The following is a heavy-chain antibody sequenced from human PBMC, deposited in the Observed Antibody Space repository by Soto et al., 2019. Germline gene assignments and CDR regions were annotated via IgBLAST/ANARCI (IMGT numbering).Heavy chain of an antibody. J-gene: IGHJ4*02. CDR3: ARSTDRYYFDY. CDR2: INPSSGDT. V-gene: IGHV1-46*01. D-gene: IGHD1-1*01. CDR1: GYTFINYY. Sequence: ASVKVSCKASGYTFINYYLHWVRLAPGQGLEWLGMINPSSGDTTSAQKFQARVTMTRGSSPRTVDLDLSSLRSDDTAVYYCARSTDRYYFDYWGQGTLVTVSS.